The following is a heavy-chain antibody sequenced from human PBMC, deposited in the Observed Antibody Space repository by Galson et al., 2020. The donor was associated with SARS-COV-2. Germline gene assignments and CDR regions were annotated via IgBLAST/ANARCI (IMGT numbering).Heavy chain of an antibody. V-gene: IGHV4-31*03. J-gene: IGHJ3*02. CDR2: ISYSGST. CDR1: GGSISSGGYY. CDR3: ARAPITMIVVINAFDI. D-gene: IGHD3-22*01. Sequence: ETSETLSPTCTVSGGSISSGGYYWSWIRQHPAKGLERIGYISYSGSTYYNPSLTSRVTISVDTSKNQFSLKLSSVTAADTAVYYCARAPITMIVVINAFDIWGQGSIVTVSS.